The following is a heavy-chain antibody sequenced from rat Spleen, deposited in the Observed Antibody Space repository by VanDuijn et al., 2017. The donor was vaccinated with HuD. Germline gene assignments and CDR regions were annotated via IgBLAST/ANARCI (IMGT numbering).Heavy chain of an antibody. V-gene: IGHV5-29*01. CDR2: ISYDGSST. J-gene: IGHJ2*01. Sequence: EVQLVESGGGLVQPGGSLKLSCVASGITFTNYWMTWIRQAPTKGLEWVATISYDGSSTYYRDSVKGRFTISRDNAKSTLYLQMDSLRSEDTATYYCVRHWGYWGQGVMVTVSS. CDR3: VRHWGY. CDR1: GITFTNYW. D-gene: IGHD4-6*01.